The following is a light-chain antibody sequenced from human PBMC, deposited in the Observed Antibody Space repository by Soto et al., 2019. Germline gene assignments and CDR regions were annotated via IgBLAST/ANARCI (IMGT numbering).Light chain of an antibody. CDR3: SSYTSSSTLGV. V-gene: IGLV2-14*01. CDR2: DVS. Sequence: QSALTQPACVSGSPGQSTTISCTGTSSDVGGYNYVSWYQQHPGKAPKLMIYDVSNRPSGVSNRFSGSKSGNTASLTISGLQAEDEADYYCSSYTSSSTLGVFGTGTKVTVL. J-gene: IGLJ1*01. CDR1: SSDVGGYNY.